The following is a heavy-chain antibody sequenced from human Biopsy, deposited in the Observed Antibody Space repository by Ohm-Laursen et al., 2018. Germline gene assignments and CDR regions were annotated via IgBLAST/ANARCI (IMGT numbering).Heavy chain of an antibody. J-gene: IGHJ4*02. CDR2: ISGSGGST. Sequence: SLRLSCAASGFSFDNYAMNWVRQAPGQGLEWVSTISGSGGSTYYANSVKGSFTISRDASKNTLYLLMNSLRAEDTAMYYCAKGGYCTTTSCYMDVDYWGQGTLVTVSS. CDR3: AKGGYCTTTSCYMDVDY. CDR1: GFSFDNYA. D-gene: IGHD2-2*02. V-gene: IGHV3-23*01.